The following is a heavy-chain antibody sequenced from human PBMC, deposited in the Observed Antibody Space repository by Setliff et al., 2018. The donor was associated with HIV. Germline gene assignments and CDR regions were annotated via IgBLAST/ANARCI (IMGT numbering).Heavy chain of an antibody. V-gene: IGHV1-18*01. D-gene: IGHD3-22*01. Sequence: ASVKGLLQASGYTFTSYGISWVRQAPGQGLEWMGWISPYHGKANYAQKFQGRVTITTDESTSTAYMELSSLRSEDTAVYYCARGADYYDSSGYPDYWGQGTLVTVSS. J-gene: IGHJ4*02. CDR1: GYTFTSYG. CDR2: ISPYHGKA. CDR3: ARGADYYDSSGYPDY.